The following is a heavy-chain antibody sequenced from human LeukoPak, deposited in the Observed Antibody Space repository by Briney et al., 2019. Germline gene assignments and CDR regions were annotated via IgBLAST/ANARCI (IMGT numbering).Heavy chain of an antibody. D-gene: IGHD1-26*01. CDR1: GFTFSQVW. CDR3: AKWWKQVIVGATEPDY. J-gene: IGHJ4*02. Sequence: GGSLRLSCEDSGFTFSQVWMSWVRQAPGKGLEWVGRIKSKTHGGTTDYAAPVKGRFTISRDDSKNTLYLQMNSLKIEDTAVYYCAKWWKQVIVGATEPDYWGQGTLVTVSS. V-gene: IGHV3-15*01. CDR2: IKSKTHGGTT.